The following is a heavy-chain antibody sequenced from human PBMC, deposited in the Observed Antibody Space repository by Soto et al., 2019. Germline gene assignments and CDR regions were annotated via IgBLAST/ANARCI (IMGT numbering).Heavy chain of an antibody. CDR1: GGSFSGYY. CDR2: INHSGST. Sequence: QVQLQQWGAGLLKPSETLSLTCAVYGGSFSGYYGSWIRQPPGKGLEWIGEINHSGSTNYNRSLKCRGTISVDTYKNQFPLKLSSVSAEETAVYYCARVSGSYLKTFDYWGQGTLVTVSS. J-gene: IGHJ4*02. V-gene: IGHV4-34*01. CDR3: ARVSGSYLKTFDY. D-gene: IGHD1-26*01.